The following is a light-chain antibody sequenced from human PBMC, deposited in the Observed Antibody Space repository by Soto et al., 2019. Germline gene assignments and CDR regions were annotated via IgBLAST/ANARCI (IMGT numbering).Light chain of an antibody. CDR3: QQYNNWPRT. Sequence: IMMTQSPATLSVSLGERATLSCRAGQTIYSNVAWYQQRPGQAPRLLIYRASTRATGVPARFSGSGSGTEFTLTISSLQSEDFAIYYCQQYNNWPRTFGPGTKVDIK. CDR2: RAS. V-gene: IGKV3-15*01. CDR1: QTIYSN. J-gene: IGKJ3*01.